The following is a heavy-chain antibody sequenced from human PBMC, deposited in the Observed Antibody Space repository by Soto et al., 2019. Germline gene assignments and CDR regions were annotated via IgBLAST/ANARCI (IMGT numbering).Heavy chain of an antibody. J-gene: IGHJ5*02. V-gene: IGHV4-31*03. CDR2: ISYSGST. Sequence: QVQLQESGPGLVKPSQTLSLTCTVSGGSISSDASFWSWIRQLPGKGPEWIAFISYSGSTSYNPSLRRRVTVSADTSKSQFSLNLSSVAAADTAVYYCASGGASSKWFDPWGQGTLVTVSS. CDR3: ASGGASSKWFDP. CDR1: GGSISSDASF. D-gene: IGHD2-15*01.